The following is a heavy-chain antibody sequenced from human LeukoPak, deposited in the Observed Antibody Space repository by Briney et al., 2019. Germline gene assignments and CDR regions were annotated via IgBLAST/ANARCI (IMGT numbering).Heavy chain of an antibody. CDR3: SRYGLVGPAASLGFDP. CDR2: IYYSGST. V-gene: IGHV4-31*03. D-gene: IGHD2-2*01. CDR1: AGSISGGGYY. J-gene: IGHJ5*02. Sequence: SQTLSLTCTVSAGSISGGGYYWRWIRQHPGKGLEWIAYIYYSGSTYNNQSLKSRITIAADASKDQFSLKLSSVTAADEAVYYCSRYGLVGPAASLGFDPLGQGSLVTVSS.